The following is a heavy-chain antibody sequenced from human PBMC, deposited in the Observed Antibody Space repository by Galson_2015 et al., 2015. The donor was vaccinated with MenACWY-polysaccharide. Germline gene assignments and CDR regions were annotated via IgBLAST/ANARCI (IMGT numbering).Heavy chain of an antibody. CDR2: IKEDGSEK. V-gene: IGHV3-7*01. Sequence: SLRLSCAASGFTFSSYWMNWVRQAPGKGLEWVANIKEDGSEKYYVDSVKGRFTISRDNAKNSLYLQMNSLRADDTAVYYCAGGAGTSRFCGSFDLWGQGTMVTVSS. CDR1: GFTFSSYW. D-gene: IGHD2-21*01. CDR3: AGGAGTSRFCGSFDL. J-gene: IGHJ3*01.